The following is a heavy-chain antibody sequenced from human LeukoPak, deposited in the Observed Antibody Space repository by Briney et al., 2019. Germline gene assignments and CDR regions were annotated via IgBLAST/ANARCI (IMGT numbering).Heavy chain of an antibody. CDR1: GFTFSSYW. V-gene: IGHV3-23*01. D-gene: IGHD4-17*01. Sequence: PGGSLRLSCAASGFTFSSYWMHWVRQAPGKGLEWVSAISGSGGSTYYADSVKGRFTISRDNSKNTLYLQMNSLRAEDTAVYYCARESTVTDAFDIWGQGTMVTVSS. CDR2: ISGSGGST. J-gene: IGHJ3*02. CDR3: ARESTVTDAFDI.